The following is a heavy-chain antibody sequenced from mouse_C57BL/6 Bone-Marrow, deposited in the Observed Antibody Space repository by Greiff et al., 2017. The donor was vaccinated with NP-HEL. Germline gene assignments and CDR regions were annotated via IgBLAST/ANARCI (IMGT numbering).Heavy chain of an antibody. CDR3: ARVGDPYYFDY. CDR1: GYAFSSSW. J-gene: IGHJ2*01. CDR2: IYPGDGDT. D-gene: IGHD3-3*01. V-gene: IGHV1-82*01. Sequence: VKLQESGPELVKPGASVKISCKASGYAFSSSWMNWVKQRPGKGLEWIGRIYPGDGDTNYNGKFKGKATLTADKSSSTAYMQLSSLTSEDSAVYFCARVGDPYYFDYWGQGTTLTVSS.